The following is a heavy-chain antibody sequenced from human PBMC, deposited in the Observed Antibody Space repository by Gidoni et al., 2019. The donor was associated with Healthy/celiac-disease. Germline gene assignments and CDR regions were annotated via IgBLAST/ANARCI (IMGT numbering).Heavy chain of an antibody. CDR1: GFSLSTSGVG. Sequence: QITLKESGPTLVKPSQTLTLTCTFSGFSLSTSGVGVGWIRQPPGKALEWLALIYWDDDKRYSPSLKSRLTITKDTSKNQVVLTMTNMDPVDTATYYCAHRVRQQPAYHAFDIWGQGTMVTVSS. V-gene: IGHV2-5*02. CDR2: IYWDDDK. CDR3: AHRVRQQPAYHAFDI. J-gene: IGHJ3*02. D-gene: IGHD6-13*01.